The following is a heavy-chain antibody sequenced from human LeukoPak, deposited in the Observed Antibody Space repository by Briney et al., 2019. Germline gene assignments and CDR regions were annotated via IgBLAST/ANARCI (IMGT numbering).Heavy chain of an antibody. D-gene: IGHD6-6*01. CDR3: ARGKQLVHRTPFGY. CDR2: ISSSSSTI. V-gene: IGHV3-48*01. J-gene: IGHJ4*02. CDR1: GFTFSSYS. Sequence: PGGSLRLSXAASGFTFSSYSMNWVRQAPGKGLEWVSYISSSSSTIYYADSVKGRFTISRDNAKNSLYLQMNSLRAEDTAVYYCARGKQLVHRTPFGYWGQGTLVTVSS.